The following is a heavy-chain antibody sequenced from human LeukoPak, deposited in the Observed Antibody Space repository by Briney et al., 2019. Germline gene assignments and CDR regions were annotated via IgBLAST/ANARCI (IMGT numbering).Heavy chain of an antibody. CDR2: IIPILGIA. J-gene: IGHJ4*02. CDR1: GGTFSSYA. CDR3: ARYSTVTTLDY. D-gene: IGHD4-4*01. Sequence: SVKVSCKASGGTFSSYAISWVRQAPGQGLEWTGRIIPILGIANYAQKFQGRVTITADKSTSTAYMELSSLRSEDTAVYYCARYSTVTTLDYWGQGTLVTVSS. V-gene: IGHV1-69*04.